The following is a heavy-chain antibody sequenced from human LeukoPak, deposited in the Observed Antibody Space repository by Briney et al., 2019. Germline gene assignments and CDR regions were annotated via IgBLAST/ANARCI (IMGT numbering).Heavy chain of an antibody. J-gene: IGHJ3*02. CDR2: IKSKTDGGTT. Sequence: GGSLRLSRAPSRFTPINAWMSGVRPAPAKGREWVGRIKSKTDGGTTDYTPPVKERLTISRDDSKNTLYLQMHSLKTEDTAVYYCTTEGVWNPGIAAADIWGQGTMVTVSS. CDR1: RFTPINAW. CDR3: TTEGVWNPGIAAADI. V-gene: IGHV3-15*01. D-gene: IGHD6-13*01.